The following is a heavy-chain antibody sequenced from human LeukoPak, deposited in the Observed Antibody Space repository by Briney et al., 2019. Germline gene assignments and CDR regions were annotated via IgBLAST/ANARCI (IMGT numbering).Heavy chain of an antibody. J-gene: IGHJ4*02. Sequence: ASVKVSCKVSGYTFTSYGISWVRQAPGQGLEWMGWISAYNGNTNYAQKLQGRVTMTTDTSTSTAYMELKSLRSDDTAVYYCARDTCSSTCCYLDYWGQGTLVTVSS. CDR1: GYTFTSYG. V-gene: IGHV1-18*01. CDR2: ISAYNGNT. CDR3: ARDTCSSTCCYLDY. D-gene: IGHD2-2*01.